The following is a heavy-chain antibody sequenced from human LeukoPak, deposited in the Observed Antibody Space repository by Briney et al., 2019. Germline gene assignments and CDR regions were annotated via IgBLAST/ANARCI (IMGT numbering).Heavy chain of an antibody. CDR1: GDSISSRSYY. CDR2: IHCSGST. CDR3: ANSLGGDYGWFGGQFGL. V-gene: IGHV4-39*02. D-gene: IGHD4-17*01. Sequence: SETLSLTCTVSGDSISSRSYYWAWRRQAPVKGLEWIVSIHCSGSTYDNPSLNSRLTLSVDTSNNLFSLRLISVTAPDTAVYYCANSLGGDYGWFGGQFGLWGRGTLVTVSS. J-gene: IGHJ2*01.